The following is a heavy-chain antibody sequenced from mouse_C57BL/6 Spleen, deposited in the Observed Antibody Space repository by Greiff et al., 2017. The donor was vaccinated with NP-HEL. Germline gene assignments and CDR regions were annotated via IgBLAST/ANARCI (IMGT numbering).Heavy chain of an antibody. Sequence: EVKVVESGGGLVKPGGSLKLSCAASGFTFSDYGMHWVRQAPEKGLEWVAYISSGSSTIYYADTVKGRFTISRDNAKNTLFLQMTSLRSEDTAMYYCARPVDYYYGSSYVDAMDYWGQGTSVTVSS. CDR1: GFTFSDYG. J-gene: IGHJ4*01. CDR3: ARPVDYYYGSSYVDAMDY. V-gene: IGHV5-17*01. CDR2: ISSGSSTI. D-gene: IGHD1-1*01.